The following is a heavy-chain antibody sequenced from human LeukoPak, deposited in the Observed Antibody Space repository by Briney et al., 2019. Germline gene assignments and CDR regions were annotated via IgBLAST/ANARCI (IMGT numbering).Heavy chain of an antibody. D-gene: IGHD1-14*01. V-gene: IGHV3-30*01. Sequence: GGSLRLSCAASGFTFSSYAMHWVRQAPGKGLEWVAVISYDGSNKYYADSVKGRFTISRDNSKNTLYLQMNSLRAEDTAVYYCARDVNRYYYYYYMDVWGKGTTVTVSS. CDR1: GFTFSSYA. CDR2: ISYDGSNK. CDR3: ARDVNRYYYYYYMDV. J-gene: IGHJ6*03.